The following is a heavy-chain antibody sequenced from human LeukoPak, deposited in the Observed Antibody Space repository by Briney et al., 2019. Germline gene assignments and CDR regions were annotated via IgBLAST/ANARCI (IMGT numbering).Heavy chain of an antibody. J-gene: IGHJ4*02. D-gene: IGHD1-7*01. Sequence: ASVKVSCKASGYTFTGCYMHWVRQAPGQGLEWMGWINPNSGGTNYAQKFQGRVIMTRDTSISTAYMELSRLRSDDTAVYYCARARNWNYSYYFDYWGQGTLVTVSS. CDR2: INPNSGGT. V-gene: IGHV1-2*02. CDR3: ARARNWNYSYYFDY. CDR1: GYTFTGCY.